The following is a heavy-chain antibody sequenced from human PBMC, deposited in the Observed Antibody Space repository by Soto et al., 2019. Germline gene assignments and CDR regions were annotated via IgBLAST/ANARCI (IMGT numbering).Heavy chain of an antibody. D-gene: IGHD6-13*01. J-gene: IGHJ6*02. V-gene: IGHV5-51*01. CDR2: VYPSDSDV. CDR1: GYRVSISW. Sequence: GESLKISYQGTGYRVSISWIGLVRQKPGKGLEWLGNVYPSDSDVRYSPSFQGQVTISADKSISTAYLQWSSLKASDTALYYCARNNIAAAELPYYGMDVSGQGTTVTVSS. CDR3: ARNNIAAAELPYYGMDV.